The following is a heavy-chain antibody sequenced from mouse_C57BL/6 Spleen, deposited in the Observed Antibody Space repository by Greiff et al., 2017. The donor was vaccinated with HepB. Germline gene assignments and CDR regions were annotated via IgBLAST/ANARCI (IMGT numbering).Heavy chain of an antibody. Sequence: EVQLQQSGPGLVKPSQSLSLTCSVTGYSITSGYYWNWIRQFPGNKLEWMGYISYDGSNNYNPSLKNRISITRDTSKNQFFLKLNSVTTEDTATYYCAREGVTISFDYWGQGTTLTVSS. CDR2: ISYDGSN. CDR1: GYSITSGYY. D-gene: IGHD2-12*01. J-gene: IGHJ2*01. V-gene: IGHV3-6*01. CDR3: AREGVTISFDY.